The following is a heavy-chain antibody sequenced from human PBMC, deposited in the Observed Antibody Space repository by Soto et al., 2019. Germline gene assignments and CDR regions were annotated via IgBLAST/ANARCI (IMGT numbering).Heavy chain of an antibody. CDR1: GYTFSSYG. Sequence: ASVKVSCKASGYTFSSYGISWVRQAPGQGLEWLGWISPYDDDTKYAQNLQGRVRMTTDTSTRTVYMDLRSLRSDDTAIFYCARGGYYVSSGSRNYHYYGTDVGGQGTRATV. V-gene: IGHV1-18*01. J-gene: IGHJ6*02. CDR3: ARGGYYVSSGSRNYHYYGTDV. CDR2: ISPYDDDT. D-gene: IGHD3-22*01.